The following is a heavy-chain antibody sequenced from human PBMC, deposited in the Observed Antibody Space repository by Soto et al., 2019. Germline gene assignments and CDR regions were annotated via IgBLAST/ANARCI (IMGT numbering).Heavy chain of an antibody. CDR3: ARDKGGPIDY. CDR1: GGSISSSSYY. CDR2: IYYSGST. V-gene: IGHV4-39*07. J-gene: IGHJ4*02. D-gene: IGHD1-26*01. Sequence: PSETLSLTCTVSGGSISSSSYYWGWIRQPPGKGLEWIGSIYYSGSTYYNPSLKSRVTISIDTSKNQFSLRLSSVTAADTAVYYCARDKGGPIDYWGQGILVTVSS.